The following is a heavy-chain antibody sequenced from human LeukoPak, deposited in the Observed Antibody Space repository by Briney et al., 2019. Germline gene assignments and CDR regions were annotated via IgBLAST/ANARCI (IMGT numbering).Heavy chain of an antibody. J-gene: IGHJ4*02. CDR2: ISAYNGNT. D-gene: IGHD3-3*01. V-gene: IGHV1-18*01. CDR3: ARDRARESIFGVVIIPVPGY. CDR1: GYTFTSYG. Sequence: GATVKVSCKAFGYTFTSYGITWVRQAPGQGLEWMGWISAYNGNTNYAQKLQGRVTMTTDTSTSTAYMELRSLRSDDTAVYYCARDRARESIFGVVIIPVPGYWGQGTLVTVSS.